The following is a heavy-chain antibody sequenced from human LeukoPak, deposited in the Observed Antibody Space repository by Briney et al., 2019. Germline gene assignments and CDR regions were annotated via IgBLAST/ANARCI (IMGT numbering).Heavy chain of an antibody. J-gene: IGHJ4*02. D-gene: IGHD3-22*01. CDR1: GGSISSGDYY. V-gene: IGHV4-30-4*01. Sequence: SETLSLTCTVSGGSISSGDYYWSWIRQPPGKGLEGIGYIYYSGSTSYNLSLKSRVTISVDTSKNQFSLKLSSVTAADTAVYYCARLDSSGYYPFDYWGQGTLVTVSS. CDR3: ARLDSSGYYPFDY. CDR2: IYYSGST.